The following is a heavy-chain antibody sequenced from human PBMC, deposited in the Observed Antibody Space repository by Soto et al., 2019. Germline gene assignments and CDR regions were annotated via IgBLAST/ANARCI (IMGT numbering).Heavy chain of an antibody. J-gene: IGHJ4*02. CDR1: GFTFSNYA. CDR3: VYGDYDPNYFDY. D-gene: IGHD4-17*01. Sequence: GGSLSLSCSASGFTFSNYAVHWVRQAPGKGLDYVSAISSDGSNKYYADSVKARFTISRDNSKNTLYLQMNSLRAEDTAVYYCVYGDYDPNYFDYWGQGTLVTVSS. V-gene: IGHV3-64*04. CDR2: ISSDGSNK.